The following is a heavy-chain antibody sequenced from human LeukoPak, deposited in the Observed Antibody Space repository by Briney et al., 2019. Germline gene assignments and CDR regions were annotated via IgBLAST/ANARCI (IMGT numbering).Heavy chain of an antibody. CDR1: GFTFSDYG. CDR2: IANDGRDK. CDR3: VKDMKIKAAGYYFDY. J-gene: IGHJ4*02. D-gene: IGHD6-13*01. V-gene: IGHV3-30*18. Sequence: GRSLRLSCAASGFTFSDYGMHWVRQAPGKGLEWVAVIANDGRDKKYADSVRGRFTISRDNSKNTVYLQMNSLRAEDTAVFYCVKDMKIKAAGYYFDYWGQGTLATVSS.